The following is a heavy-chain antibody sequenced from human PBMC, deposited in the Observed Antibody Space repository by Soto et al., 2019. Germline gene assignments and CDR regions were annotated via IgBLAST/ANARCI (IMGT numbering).Heavy chain of an antibody. CDR2: INHSGST. Sequence: SETRSLTCAVYGGSFSGYYWSWIRQPPGKGLEWIGEINHSGSTNYNPSLKSRVTISVDTSKNQFSLKLSSVTAADTAVYYCARKMPTMIVVVIQNWFDPRGQGTLVTVS. CDR1: GGSFSGYY. V-gene: IGHV4-34*01. J-gene: IGHJ5*02. CDR3: ARKMPTMIVVVIQNWFDP. D-gene: IGHD3-22*01.